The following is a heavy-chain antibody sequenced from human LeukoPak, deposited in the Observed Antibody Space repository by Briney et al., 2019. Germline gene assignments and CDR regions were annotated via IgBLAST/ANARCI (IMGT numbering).Heavy chain of an antibody. V-gene: IGHV4-38-2*01. CDR3: ASRRGRLSPVDY. J-gene: IGHJ4*02. Sequence: SETLSLTCAVSGYSISSGYYWGWIRQPPGKGLEWIGTIYHSGSTYYNLSLKSRVTISVDTSKNQFSLKLSSVTAADTAVYYYASRRGRLSPVDYWGQGTLVTVSS. CDR2: IYHSGST. CDR1: GYSISSGYY. D-gene: IGHD3-16*01.